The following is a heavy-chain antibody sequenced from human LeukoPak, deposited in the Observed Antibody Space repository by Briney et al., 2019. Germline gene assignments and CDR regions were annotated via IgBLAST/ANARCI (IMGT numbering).Heavy chain of an antibody. D-gene: IGHD2-21*01. V-gene: IGHV3-7*04. CDR2: IKQDGSEK. Sequence: PGGSLSLSCAASGFPFSIYWMMWVRQAPGKGPEWVANIKQDGSEKYYVDSVEGRFTISRDNAKNSLYLQMNSLRAEDTSAYYCARAGIVAPDYWGQGTVVTVSS. CDR1: GFPFSIYW. CDR3: ARAGIVAPDY. J-gene: IGHJ4*02.